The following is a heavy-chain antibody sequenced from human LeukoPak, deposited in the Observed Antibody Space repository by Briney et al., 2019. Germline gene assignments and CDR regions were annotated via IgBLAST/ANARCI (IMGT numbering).Heavy chain of an antibody. D-gene: IGHD5-18*01. CDR3: AKEGQLSSFDY. J-gene: IGHJ4*02. V-gene: IGHV3-30*04. Sequence: PGGSLRLSCAASRFTFNSYAMHWVRQAPGKGLEWVAVISYDGSNKYYADSVKGRFTISRDNSKNTLYLQMNSLRAEDTAVYYCAKEGQLSSFDYWGQGTLVTVSS. CDR1: RFTFNSYA. CDR2: ISYDGSNK.